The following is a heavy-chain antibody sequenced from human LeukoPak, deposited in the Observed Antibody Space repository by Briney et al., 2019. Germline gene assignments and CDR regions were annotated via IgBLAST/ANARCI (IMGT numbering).Heavy chain of an antibody. Sequence: GASVKVSCKASGYTFTSYDINWVRQATGQGLEWMGWMNPNSGNTGYAQKFQGRVTITRNTSISTAYMELSSLRSEDTAVYYCARGHILTGYYKRWFDPWGQGTLVTVSS. CDR1: GYTFTSYD. V-gene: IGHV1-8*03. CDR3: ARGHILTGYYKRWFDP. J-gene: IGHJ5*02. D-gene: IGHD3-9*01. CDR2: MNPNSGNT.